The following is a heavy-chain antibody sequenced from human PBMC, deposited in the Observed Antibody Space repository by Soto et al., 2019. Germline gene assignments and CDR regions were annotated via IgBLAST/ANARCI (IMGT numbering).Heavy chain of an antibody. Sequence: PGGSLRLSCAASGFTFSSYAMHWVRQAPGKGLEWVAVISYDGSNKYYADSVKGRFTISRDNSKNTLYLQMNSLRAEDTAVYYRAARPDDSSSWYYGMDVWGQGTTVTVSS. CDR1: GFTFSSYA. CDR3: AARPDDSSSWYYGMDV. CDR2: ISYDGSNK. D-gene: IGHD6-13*01. V-gene: IGHV3-30-3*01. J-gene: IGHJ6*02.